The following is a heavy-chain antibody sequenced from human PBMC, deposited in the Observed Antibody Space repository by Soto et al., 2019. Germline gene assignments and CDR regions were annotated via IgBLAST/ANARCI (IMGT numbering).Heavy chain of an antibody. CDR3: ARHYCSSTSCYPVYYYYYGMDV. Sequence: PSETLSLTCAVSGGSISSSNWWSWVRQPPGKGLEWIGEIYHSGSTNYNPSLKSRVTISVDKSKNQFSLKLSSVTAADTAMYYCARHYCSSTSCYPVYYYYYGMDVWGQGTTVTVSS. D-gene: IGHD2-2*01. V-gene: IGHV4-4*02. CDR1: GGSISSSNW. CDR2: IYHSGST. J-gene: IGHJ6*02.